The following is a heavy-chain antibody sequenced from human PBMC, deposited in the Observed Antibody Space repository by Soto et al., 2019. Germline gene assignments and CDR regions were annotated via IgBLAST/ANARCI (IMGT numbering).Heavy chain of an antibody. V-gene: IGHV5-51*01. CDR1: GYSFTSYW. D-gene: IGHD3-10*01. CDR2: IYPGDSDT. Sequence: LGESLKISCKGSGYSFTSYWIGWVRQMPGKGLEWMGIIYPGDSDTRYSPSFQGQVTISADKSISTAYLQWSSLKASDTAMYYCAVIPGITMVRGVMNYWGQGTLVTVSS. J-gene: IGHJ4*02. CDR3: AVIPGITMVRGVMNY.